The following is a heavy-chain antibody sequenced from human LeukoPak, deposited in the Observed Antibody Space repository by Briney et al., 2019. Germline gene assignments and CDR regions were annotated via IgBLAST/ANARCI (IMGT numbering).Heavy chain of an antibody. Sequence: PGGSLRLSCASSGFTFSSYGMHWVRQAPGKGLECVAVISYDGSNKYYADSVKGRFTISRENSKNTLYLQMNSLRADDTAVHYCAKGLRYPDNCGQGTLVTVSS. CDR1: GFTFSSYG. V-gene: IGHV3-30*18. J-gene: IGHJ4*02. CDR3: AKGLRYPDN. D-gene: IGHD3-9*01. CDR2: ISYDGSNK.